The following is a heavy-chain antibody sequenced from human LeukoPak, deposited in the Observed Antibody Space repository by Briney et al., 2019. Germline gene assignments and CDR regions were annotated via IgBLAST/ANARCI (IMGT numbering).Heavy chain of an antibody. D-gene: IGHD1-26*01. V-gene: IGHV3-21*01. CDR3: ATIVGSSTDY. CDR1: GLTFSSYS. CDR2: ISSSSSYI. J-gene: IGHJ4*02. Sequence: GGSLRLSCAASGLTFSSYSMNWVRQAPGKGLEWVSSISSSSSYIYYADSVKGRFTISRDNAKNSLYLQMNSLRAEDTAVYYCATIVGSSTDYWGQGTLVTVSS.